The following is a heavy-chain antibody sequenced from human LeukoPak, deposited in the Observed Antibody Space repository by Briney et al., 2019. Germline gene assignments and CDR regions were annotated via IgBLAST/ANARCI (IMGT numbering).Heavy chain of an antibody. V-gene: IGHV3-53*01. D-gene: IGHD5-24*01. Sequence: PGGPLRLSCPPPGFPSRSNYMTWARQAPGKGLEWVLGIYSGGSTYYANSLKGRFTISRDNSKNTLYLQINSLRAEDTAVYYWARVEMATMNFDYWGQGTLVTVSS. CDR1: GFPSRSNY. CDR3: ARVEMATMNFDY. J-gene: IGHJ4*02. CDR2: IYSGGST.